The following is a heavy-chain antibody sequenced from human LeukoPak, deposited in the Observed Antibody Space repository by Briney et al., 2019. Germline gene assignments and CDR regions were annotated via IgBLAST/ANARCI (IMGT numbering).Heavy chain of an antibody. CDR2: INPSGGST. Sequence: ASVTVSCTASGYTFTSYYMHWVRQAPGQGLEWMGIINPSGGSTSYAQKFQGRVTMTRDTSTSTVYMELSSLRSEDTAVYYCAREGTNGDYPGYWGQGTLVTVSS. CDR1: GYTFTSYY. J-gene: IGHJ4*02. V-gene: IGHV1-46*01. CDR3: AREGTNGDYPGY. D-gene: IGHD4-17*01.